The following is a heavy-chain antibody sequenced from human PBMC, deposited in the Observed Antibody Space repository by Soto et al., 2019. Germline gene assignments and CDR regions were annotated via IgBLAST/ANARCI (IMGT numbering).Heavy chain of an antibody. Sequence: ASVKVSCKASGYTFTSYGISWVRQAPGQGLEWMGWISAYNGNTNYAQKLQGRVTMTTDTSTSTAYMELRSLRSDDTAVYYCARANLGYDSSGYYSYYYYGMDVWGQGTTVTVSS. J-gene: IGHJ6*02. D-gene: IGHD3-22*01. CDR1: GYTFTSYG. V-gene: IGHV1-18*01. CDR2: ISAYNGNT. CDR3: ARANLGYDSSGYYSYYYYGMDV.